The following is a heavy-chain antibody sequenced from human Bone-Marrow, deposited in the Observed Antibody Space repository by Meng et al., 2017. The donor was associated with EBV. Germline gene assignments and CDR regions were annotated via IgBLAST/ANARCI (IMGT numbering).Heavy chain of an antibody. CDR2: IIPVFGSA. Sequence: QVLRWHSGAGVRKPGSSGKVSCKASVDTFRSSAMSWVRKAPGQGLEWMGGIIPVFGSARYAQQFQGRVTMSAAESTNTAYMEMSSLAFEDTALYYCATGGYDTYTSGWDLDYWGQGTLVTVSS. D-gene: IGHD6-19*01. CDR3: ATGGYDTYTSGWDLDY. J-gene: IGHJ4*02. V-gene: IGHV1-69*01. CDR1: VDTFRSSA.